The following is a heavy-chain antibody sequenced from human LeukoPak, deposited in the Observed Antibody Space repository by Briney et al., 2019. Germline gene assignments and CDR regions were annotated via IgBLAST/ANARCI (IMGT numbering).Heavy chain of an antibody. V-gene: IGHV5-51*01. Sequence: GESLKISCKGSGYSFTNYWVGWVRQMPGKGLEWMGIIYPGDYDTRYSPSFEGQVTISVDKSINTAYLQWGSLKASDTAMYYCARRLQRHFDYWGQGTLVTVSS. CDR3: ARRLQRHFDY. CDR2: IYPGDYDT. CDR1: GYSFTNYW. D-gene: IGHD2-15*01. J-gene: IGHJ4*02.